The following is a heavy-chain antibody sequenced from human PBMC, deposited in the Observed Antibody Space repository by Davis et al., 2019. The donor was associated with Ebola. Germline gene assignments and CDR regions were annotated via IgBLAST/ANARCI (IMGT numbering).Heavy chain of an antibody. Sequence: MPGGSLRLSCAVYGGSFSGYYWSWIRQPPGKGLEWIGEINHSGSTNYNPSLKSRVTISVDKSKNQFSLKLSSVTAADTAVYYCARDGETTVTTLDYWGQGTLVTVSS. CDR2: INHSGST. V-gene: IGHV4-34*01. CDR3: ARDGETTVTTLDY. J-gene: IGHJ4*02. D-gene: IGHD4-11*01. CDR1: GGSFSGYY.